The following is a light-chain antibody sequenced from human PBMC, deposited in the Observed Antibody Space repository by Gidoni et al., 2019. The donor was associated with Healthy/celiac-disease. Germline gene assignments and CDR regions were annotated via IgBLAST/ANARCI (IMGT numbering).Light chain of an antibody. CDR1: ESLVTSDGRTY. V-gene: IGKV2-30*01. Sequence: DVVMTQSPLSLPVTLGQPASLSCRSSESLVTSDGRTYLSWFQQRPGQSPRRLLYDVSTRDSGVPDRFSGSGSGTDFTLKINRVEAEDVGIYYCMQGARWPDSFXQXTKLDIK. CDR2: DVS. CDR3: MQGARWPDS. J-gene: IGKJ2*03.